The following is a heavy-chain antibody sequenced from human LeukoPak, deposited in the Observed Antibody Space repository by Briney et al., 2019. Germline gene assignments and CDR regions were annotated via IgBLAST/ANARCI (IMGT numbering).Heavy chain of an antibody. V-gene: IGHV4-34*01. J-gene: IGHJ4*02. CDR1: GGSFSGYY. Sequence: PSETLSLTCAVYGGSFSGYYWSWIRQPPGKGLEWIGEINHSGSTNYNPSLKSRVTISVDTSKNQFSLKLSSMTAADTAVYYCARAGQDPLDIVVVPAAKYFDYWGQGTLVTVSS. CDR2: INHSGST. CDR3: ARAGQDPLDIVVVPAAKYFDY. D-gene: IGHD2-2*01.